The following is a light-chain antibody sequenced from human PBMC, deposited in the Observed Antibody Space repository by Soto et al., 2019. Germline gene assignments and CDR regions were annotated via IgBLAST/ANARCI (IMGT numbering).Light chain of an antibody. Sequence: DIQMTQSPSTLSASVGDRVIIVCRASQSIDSWLAWYQQKPGKAPNLLIYDASSLESGVPSRFSGSVSGTEFTLTISSLQPDDFATYYCQHYNSYWTFGQGTKVDIK. CDR1: QSIDSW. J-gene: IGKJ1*01. CDR3: QHYNSYWT. CDR2: DAS. V-gene: IGKV1-5*02.